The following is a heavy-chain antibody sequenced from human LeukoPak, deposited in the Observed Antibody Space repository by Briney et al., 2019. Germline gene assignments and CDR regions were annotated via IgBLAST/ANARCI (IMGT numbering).Heavy chain of an antibody. CDR1: GFTFKSYA. Sequence: GGSLRLSCAASGFTFKSYAMSWVREAPGKGLEWVFTISGSGNNTYYAGSVKGRFTISRDNSKNTLYLQMNRLRVEDTAIYYCAKAYYYDSSGSHFDYWGQGALVTVSS. D-gene: IGHD3-22*01. CDR3: AKAYYYDSSGSHFDY. J-gene: IGHJ4*02. V-gene: IGHV3-23*01. CDR2: ISGSGNNT.